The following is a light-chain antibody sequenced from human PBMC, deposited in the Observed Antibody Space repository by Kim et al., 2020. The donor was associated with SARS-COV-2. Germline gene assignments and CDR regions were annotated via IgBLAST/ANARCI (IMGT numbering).Light chain of an antibody. V-gene: IGKV1-39*01. Sequence: DIQMTQSPSSLSASVGDRVTITCRASQYISNHLNWYQHKPGKGPELLIYTATSLQSGVPSRFSGGGSGTDFTLTISSLQPEDFATYYCQQGYRTPVTFGQRTKLEI. J-gene: IGKJ2*01. CDR3: QQGYRTPVT. CDR2: TAT. CDR1: QYISNH.